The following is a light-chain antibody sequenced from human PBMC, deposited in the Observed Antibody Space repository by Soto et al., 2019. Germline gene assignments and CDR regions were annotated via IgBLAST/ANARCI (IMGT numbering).Light chain of an antibody. CDR3: LQDYGDSWT. CDR1: QSISTN. V-gene: IGKV3D-15*01. Sequence: EMVMTQSPATLSVSPGEGATLSCRAGQSISTNLAWYQQKPGQAPRLLIYGAATRATGIPARFSGGGSGTEFTLSISSLQSEDFASYYCLQDYGDSWTFGQGTKVDIK. CDR2: GAA. J-gene: IGKJ1*01.